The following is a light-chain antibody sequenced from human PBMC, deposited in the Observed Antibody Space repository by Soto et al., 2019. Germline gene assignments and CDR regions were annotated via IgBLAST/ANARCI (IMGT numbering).Light chain of an antibody. CDR2: AAS. V-gene: IGKV1-39*01. J-gene: IGKJ2*01. CDR3: QQSYSIVRT. CDR1: QSISSS. Sequence: DIQMTQSPSSLSASVGDRVTITCRASQSISSSLNWYQQIPGKAPKLLIFAASSLQSGVPSRFGGSGSGTEFTLTISSLQREDFATYYCQQSYSIVRTFGQGTKLEIK.